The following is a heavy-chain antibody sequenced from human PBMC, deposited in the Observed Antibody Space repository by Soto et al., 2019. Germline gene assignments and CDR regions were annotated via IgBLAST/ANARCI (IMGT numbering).Heavy chain of an antibody. CDR2: ISYDGSHK. D-gene: IGHD3-10*01. J-gene: IGHJ4*02. CDR1: GFSFSSYG. V-gene: IGHV3-30*18. CDR3: AKDPRPVIQMVRGVSEF. Sequence: QVHLVESGGGVVQPGTSLRLSCAASGFSFSSYGMHWVRQAPGKGLEWVAVISYDGSHKFYADAVKGRFSISRDNFKNTLYLLMSSLRDDDTALYYCAKDPRPVIQMVRGVSEFWGQGTLVTVSS.